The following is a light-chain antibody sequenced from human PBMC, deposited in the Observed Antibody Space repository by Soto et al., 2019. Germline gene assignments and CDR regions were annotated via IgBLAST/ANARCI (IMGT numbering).Light chain of an antibody. Sequence: EIVLTQSPATLSLSPGERATLSCRASQSVSSYLAWYQQKPGQAPRLLIYDASNRATGIPARFSGSGSGTDSTLTISSLEREDFAVYYCQQRSNGPPIFTFGPGTKVDIK. CDR2: DAS. CDR1: QSVSSY. CDR3: QQRSNGPPIFT. J-gene: IGKJ3*01. V-gene: IGKV3-11*01.